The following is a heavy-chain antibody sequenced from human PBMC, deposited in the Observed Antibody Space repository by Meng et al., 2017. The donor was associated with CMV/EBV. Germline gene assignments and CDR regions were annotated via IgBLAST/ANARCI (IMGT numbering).Heavy chain of an antibody. J-gene: IGHJ3*01. V-gene: IGHV5-51*01. CDR3: ASSHDHGAPPHALAP. CDR1: GYSFTSYW. CDR2: IYPGDSDT. Sequence: GESLKISCKGSGYSFTSYWIGWVRQMPGKGLEWMGIIYPGDSDTRYSPSFQGQVTISADKSISTAYLQWSSLQASDTAMYYCASSHDHGAPPHALAPRGPGTMVTVSS. D-gene: IGHD1-1*01.